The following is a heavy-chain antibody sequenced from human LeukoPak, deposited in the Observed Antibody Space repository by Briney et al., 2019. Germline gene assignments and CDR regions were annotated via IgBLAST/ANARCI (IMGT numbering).Heavy chain of an antibody. J-gene: IGHJ4*02. V-gene: IGHV1-18*01. CDR1: GYTFTSYG. CDR3: ARVPAFGVTLAGPNLFDY. CDR2: ISAYNGNT. Sequence: ASVKVSCKASGYTFTSYGISWVRQAPGQGLEWMGWISAYNGNTNYAQKLQGRVTMTTDTSTSTAYMELRSLRSDDTAVYYCARVPAFGVTLAGPNLFDYWGQGTLVTVSS. D-gene: IGHD3-16*01.